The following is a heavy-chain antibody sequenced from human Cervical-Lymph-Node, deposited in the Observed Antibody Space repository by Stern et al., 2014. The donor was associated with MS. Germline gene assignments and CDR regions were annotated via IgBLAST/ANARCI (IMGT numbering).Heavy chain of an antibody. J-gene: IGHJ3*01. CDR2: IHDSGDT. Sequence: VQLVESGPGLVKPSQTLSLICSVSGASISSGSFYWTWIRQFPGKGLEWIGYIHDSGDTSYNPSLKSRVSISVDTSKNQFSLRLSSVTAADTAIYYCARDYASETYIVDAFDVWGQGTMVTVSS. V-gene: IGHV4-31*02. D-gene: IGHD2-2*01. CDR3: ARDYASETYIVDAFDV. CDR1: GASISSGSFY.